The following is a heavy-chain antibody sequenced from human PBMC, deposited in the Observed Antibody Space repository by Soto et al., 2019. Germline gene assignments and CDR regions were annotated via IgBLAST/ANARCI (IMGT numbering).Heavy chain of an antibody. D-gene: IGHD5-12*01. V-gene: IGHV4-31*03. CDR2: IYYSGST. CDR1: GGSISSGGYY. Sequence: SETLSLTCTVSGGSISSGGYYWSWIRQHPGKGLEWIGYIYYSGSTYYNPSLKSRVTISVDTSKNQFSLKLSSVTAADTAVYYCARERSSGLDPYSGYDRWFDPWGQGTLVTVSS. CDR3: ARERSSGLDPYSGYDRWFDP. J-gene: IGHJ5*02.